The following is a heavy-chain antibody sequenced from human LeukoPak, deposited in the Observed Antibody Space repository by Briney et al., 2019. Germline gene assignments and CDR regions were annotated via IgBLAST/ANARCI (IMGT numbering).Heavy chain of an antibody. CDR3: ARFEYYYDSSGYPPRAFDI. CDR1: GFTFSSYE. CDR2: ISSSGSTI. Sequence: GGSLRLSCAASGFTFSSYEMNWVRQAPGKGLEWVSYISSSGSTIYYADSVKGRFTISRDNAKNSLYLQMNSLRAEDTAVYYCARFEYYYDSSGYPPRAFDIWGQGTMVTVSS. V-gene: IGHV3-48*03. J-gene: IGHJ3*02. D-gene: IGHD3-22*01.